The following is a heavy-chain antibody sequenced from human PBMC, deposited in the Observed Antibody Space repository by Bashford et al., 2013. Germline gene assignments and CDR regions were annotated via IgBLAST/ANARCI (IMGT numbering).Heavy chain of an antibody. Sequence: VRQAPGKGLEWVAVIWYDGSNKYYADSVKGRFTISRDNSKNTLYLQMNSLRAEDTAVYYCARVFYDFWSGWRMDVVGPRDHGHRLL. J-gene: IGHJ6*02. CDR3: ARVFYDFWSGWRMDV. V-gene: IGHV3-33*01. CDR2: IWYDGSNK. D-gene: IGHD3-3*01.